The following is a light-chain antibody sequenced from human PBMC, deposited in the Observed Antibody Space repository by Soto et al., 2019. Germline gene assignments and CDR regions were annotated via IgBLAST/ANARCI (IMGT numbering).Light chain of an antibody. CDR3: QQYDNWPRT. Sequence: EIVMTQSPATLSVSPGERATLSCRASQSVSSNLAWYQRKPGQAPRLLIYGASTRATGIPARFSGSGSGTQFTLTISSLQSEDFELYYCQQYDNWPRTFGQGTKLEIK. V-gene: IGKV3-15*01. CDR2: GAS. J-gene: IGKJ2*01. CDR1: QSVSSN.